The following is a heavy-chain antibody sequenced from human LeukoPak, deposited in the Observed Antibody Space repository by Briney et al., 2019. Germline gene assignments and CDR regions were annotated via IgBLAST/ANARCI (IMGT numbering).Heavy chain of an antibody. V-gene: IGHV4-34*01. J-gene: IGHJ5*02. D-gene: IGHD3-9*01. CDR1: GGSFSGYY. Sequence: SETLSLTCAVYGGSFSGYYWSWIRQPPGKGLEWIGEINHSGSTNYNPSLKSRVTISVDTSKNQFSLKLSSVTAADTAVYYCARLSYLRYDILTGTNWFDPWGQGTLVTVSS. CDR2: INHSGST. CDR3: ARLSYLRYDILTGTNWFDP.